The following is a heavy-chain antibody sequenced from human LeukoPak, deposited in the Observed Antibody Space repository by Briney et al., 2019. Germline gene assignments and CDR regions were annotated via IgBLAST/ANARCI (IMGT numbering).Heavy chain of an antibody. J-gene: IGHJ6*03. D-gene: IGHD5-18*01. Sequence: GGSLRLSCAASGFTFSSYWMSWVRQAPGKGLEWVANIKQGGSEKYYVDSVKGRFTISRDNAKNSLYLQMNSLRAEDTAVYYCARAPRGYSYRPYYYYYYYMDVWGKGTTVTISS. CDR2: IKQGGSEK. V-gene: IGHV3-7*04. CDR1: GFTFSSYW. CDR3: ARAPRGYSYRPYYYYYYYMDV.